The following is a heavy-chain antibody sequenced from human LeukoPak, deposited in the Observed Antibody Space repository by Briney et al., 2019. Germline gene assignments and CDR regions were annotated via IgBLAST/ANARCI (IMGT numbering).Heavy chain of an antibody. V-gene: IGHV3-7*03. CDR1: GFTFSSYW. J-gene: IGHJ4*02. D-gene: IGHD1-1*01. CDR2: ITRDGGEK. CDR3: ARGTYRQND. Sequence: GGSLRLSCAASGFTFSSYWMSWVRQAPGKWLEWVAQITRDGGEKYYVDSVKRRFTFSRANAKNPLYLKMNSLRAEATAVYYRARGTYRQNDWGQGTLVTVSS.